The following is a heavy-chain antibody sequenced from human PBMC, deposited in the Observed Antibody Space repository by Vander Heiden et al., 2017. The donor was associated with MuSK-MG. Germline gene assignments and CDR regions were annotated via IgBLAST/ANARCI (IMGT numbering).Heavy chain of an antibody. CDR3: ARWYYYDRSGFLYWYFDL. CDR1: GFSLSNPRMG. V-gene: IGHV2-26*02. CDR2: IFSNDEK. D-gene: IGHD3-22*01. J-gene: IGHJ2*01. Sequence: QVTLEESGPVLVKPSETLTLTCNVSGFSLSNPRMGVSWIRQPPGRAPQWLGHIFSNDEKSYNTSLKTRLTISKDTSKSQVVLIMTNVDPADTATYYCARWYYYDRSGFLYWYFDLWGRGTLVTVSS.